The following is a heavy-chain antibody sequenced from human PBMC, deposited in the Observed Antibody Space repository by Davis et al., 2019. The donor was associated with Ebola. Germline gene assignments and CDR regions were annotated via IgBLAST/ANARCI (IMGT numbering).Heavy chain of an antibody. Sequence: GESLKISCKDSGNSFTSHWIGWVRQMPGKGLEWMGIIYTGDSYTRYSPSFRGQVTISADKSMKTAFLQWSTLKASDTAMYYCASLRRTITGMDDAFDIWGQGTMVTVSP. CDR1: GNSFTSHW. V-gene: IGHV5-51*01. CDR2: IYTGDSYT. J-gene: IGHJ3*02. CDR3: ASLRRTITGMDDAFDI. D-gene: IGHD1-20*01.